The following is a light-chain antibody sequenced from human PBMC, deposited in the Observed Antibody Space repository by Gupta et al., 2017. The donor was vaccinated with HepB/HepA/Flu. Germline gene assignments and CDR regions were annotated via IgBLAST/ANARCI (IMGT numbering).Light chain of an antibody. CDR2: DAS. CDR1: QSVSSY. J-gene: IGKJ4*01. CDR3: QHRSNGPPLT. Sequence: EIVLTQSPAPLSLSPGVRATLSCRSSQSVSSYLAWYQQKPGQAPRLLIYDASNRATGIPVRYSGSGCGSELALTISSLELEDFAVYYCQHRSNGPPLTFGGGTKVEIK. V-gene: IGKV3-11*01.